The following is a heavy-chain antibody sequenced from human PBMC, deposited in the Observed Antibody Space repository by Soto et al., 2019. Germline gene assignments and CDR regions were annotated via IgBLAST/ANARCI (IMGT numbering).Heavy chain of an antibody. Sequence: PGESLKISCKGSGYRFISYWIGWVRQMPGKGLEWMGIIYPGDSDTRYSPSFQGQVTISADKSISTAYLQWSSLKASDTAMYYCARTRRDGYNFDAFDIWGQGTRVTVSS. CDR2: IYPGDSDT. V-gene: IGHV5-51*01. CDR1: GYRFISYW. CDR3: ARTRRDGYNFDAFDI. D-gene: IGHD5-12*01. J-gene: IGHJ3*02.